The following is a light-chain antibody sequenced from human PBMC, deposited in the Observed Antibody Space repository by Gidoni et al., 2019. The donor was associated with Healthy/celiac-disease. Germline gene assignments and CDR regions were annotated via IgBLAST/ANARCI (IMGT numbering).Light chain of an antibody. J-gene: IGKJ4*01. Sequence: IVMTQSPPILSVSPGERATLSCRASQSVSSNLAWYQQKPGQAPRLLIYGASTRATCIPARFSGSGSGTEFTLTISSLQSEDFAVYYCQQYNNWFTFGGGTKVEIK. V-gene: IGKV3-15*01. CDR2: GAS. CDR3: QQYNNWFT. CDR1: QSVSSN.